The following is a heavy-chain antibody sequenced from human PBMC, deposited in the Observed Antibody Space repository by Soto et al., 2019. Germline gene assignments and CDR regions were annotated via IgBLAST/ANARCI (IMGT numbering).Heavy chain of an antibody. CDR2: VSNTGVT. CDR1: GFIVNNYA. V-gene: IGHV3-23*01. D-gene: IGHD3-22*01. Sequence: EVQLLESGGGLVQPGGSLRLSCAASGFIVNNYAMYWVRQAPGMGLQCVSAVSNTGVTYYAASVKGRFSVSKDKSNNMFYLQTNGLRAEDTAVYYCAKRRDASNSHCSDFDSWGQGNLLTVSS. CDR3: AKRRDASNSHCSDFDS. J-gene: IGHJ4*02.